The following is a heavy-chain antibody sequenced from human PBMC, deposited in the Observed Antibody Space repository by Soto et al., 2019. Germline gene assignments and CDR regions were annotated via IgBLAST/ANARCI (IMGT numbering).Heavy chain of an antibody. V-gene: IGHV3-30-3*01. CDR1: GFTFSSYA. CDR3: ARDQVPPNSPISEYSSSSWGGGGYYYYYGMDV. J-gene: IGHJ6*02. Sequence: GGSLRLSCAASGFTFSSYAMHWVRQAPGKGLEWVAVISYDGSNKYYADSVKGRFTISRDNSKNTLYLQMNSLRAEDTAVYYCARDQVPPNSPISEYSSSSWGGGGYYYYYGMDVWGQGTTVTVSS. D-gene: IGHD6-6*01. CDR2: ISYDGSNK.